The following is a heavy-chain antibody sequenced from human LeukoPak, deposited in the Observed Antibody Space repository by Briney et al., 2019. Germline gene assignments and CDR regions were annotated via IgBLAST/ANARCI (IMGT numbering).Heavy chain of an antibody. J-gene: IGHJ5*02. CDR3: ARGDCGGDCYSGWFDP. V-gene: IGHV4-59*01. D-gene: IGHD2-21*02. Sequence: SETLSLTCTVSGGSISSYYWSWIRQPPGKGLEWIGYIYYSGSTNYNPSLKSRVTISVDTSKNQFSLKLSSVTAADTAVYYCARGDCGGDCYSGWFDPWGQGTLVTVSS. CDR1: GGSISSYY. CDR2: IYYSGST.